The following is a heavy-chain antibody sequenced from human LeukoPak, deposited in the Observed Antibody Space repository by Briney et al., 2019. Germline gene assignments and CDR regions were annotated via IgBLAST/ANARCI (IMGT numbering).Heavy chain of an antibody. D-gene: IGHD6-19*01. Sequence: GGSLRLSCAASGFTFSSYSMNWVRQAPGKGLEWASCISSSGSYIYYADSVKGRFTISRDNAKNSLYLQVNSLRDDDTAVYYCARGGAPEAGTGYFHYWGQGTLVTVSS. V-gene: IGHV3-21*01. CDR2: ISSSGSYI. CDR3: ARGGAPEAGTGYFHY. CDR1: GFTFSSYS. J-gene: IGHJ4*02.